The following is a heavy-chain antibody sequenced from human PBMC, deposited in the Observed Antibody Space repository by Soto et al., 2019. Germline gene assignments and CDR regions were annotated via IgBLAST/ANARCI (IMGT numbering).Heavy chain of an antibody. Sequence: SEFLSLSCAVSGCTISSGYYYWSWMRPPPGMGLEWVGYIYYSGSTYYNPSLKSRVTISVDTYKNQFSLTLSPVTAADTAVYFCAFSGTRDGYNLGAGLAFDTWGQGPRV. CDR2: IYYSGST. CDR1: GCTISSGYYY. J-gene: IGHJ3*02. V-gene: IGHV4-30-4*01. CDR3: AFSGTRDGYNLGAGLAFDT. D-gene: IGHD5-12*01.